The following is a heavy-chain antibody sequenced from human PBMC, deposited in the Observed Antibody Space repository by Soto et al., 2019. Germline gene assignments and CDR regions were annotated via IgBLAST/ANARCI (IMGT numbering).Heavy chain of an antibody. CDR1: GFTFSDYY. CDR3: AKDFYSPYYDSSGYSYAFDY. D-gene: IGHD3-22*01. V-gene: IGHV3-11*05. Sequence: GGSLRLSCAASGFTFSDYYMSWIRQAPGKGLEWVSYISSSSSYTNYADSVKGRFTISRDNAKNSLYLQMNSLRAEDSALYYCAKDFYSPYYDSSGYSYAFDYWGQGTRVTVSS. CDR2: ISSSSSYT. J-gene: IGHJ4*02.